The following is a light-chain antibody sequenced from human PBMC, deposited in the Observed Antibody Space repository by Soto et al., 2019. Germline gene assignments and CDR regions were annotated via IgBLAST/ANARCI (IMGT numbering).Light chain of an antibody. CDR1: QGIRNA. J-gene: IGKJ4*01. Sequence: DIQMTQSPSSLSASVGDRVTITCRASQGIRNALGWYQQKPGQAPKRLIYAASTLQSGVPSRFSGSGSGTEFTLTITSLQPEDFATYYCLQHNDYPLTFGGGTKVEIK. V-gene: IGKV1-17*01. CDR3: LQHNDYPLT. CDR2: AAS.